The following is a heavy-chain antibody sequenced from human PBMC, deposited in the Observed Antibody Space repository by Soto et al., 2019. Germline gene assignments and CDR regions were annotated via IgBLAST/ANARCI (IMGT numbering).Heavy chain of an antibody. Sequence: QVQLQQWGAGLLKPSETLSLTCAIYGGSFSTSSWSWIRQPPGKGLEWIGEINHSGSTSYNPSLKGRVTIAVDTSTHQFSLKLRSGTAADTAVYYCARPSHYWGQGTLVTVSS. CDR3: ARPSHY. V-gene: IGHV4-34*01. CDR1: GGSFSTSS. CDR2: INHSGST. J-gene: IGHJ4*02.